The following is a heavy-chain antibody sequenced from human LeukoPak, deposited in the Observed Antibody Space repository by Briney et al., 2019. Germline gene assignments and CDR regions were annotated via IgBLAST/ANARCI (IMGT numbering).Heavy chain of an antibody. V-gene: IGHV4-31*03. CDR3: AGHSGSYDPDY. J-gene: IGHJ4*02. Sequence: SETLSLTCTVSGGSISSGGYYWSWIRQHPGTGLEWIGYIYYSGSTYYNPSLKSRVTISVDTSKNQFSLKLSSVTAADTAVYYCAGHSGSYDPDYWGQGTLVTVSS. D-gene: IGHD1-26*01. CDR1: GGSISSGGYY. CDR2: IYYSGST.